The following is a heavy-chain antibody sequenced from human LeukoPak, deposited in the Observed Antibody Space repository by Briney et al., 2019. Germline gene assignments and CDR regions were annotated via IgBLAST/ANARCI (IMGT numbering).Heavy chain of an antibody. CDR2: IYHSGST. CDR3: VRASGLYTAMVD. Sequence: SGTLSLTCAVSGGSISSSKWWSWVRQPPGKGLEWIGEIYHSGSTNYNPSLKSRVTISVDKSKNQFSLKLSSVTAADTAVYYCVRASGLYTAMVDWGQGTLATVSS. J-gene: IGHJ4*02. V-gene: IGHV4-4*02. CDR1: GGSISSSKW. D-gene: IGHD5-18*01.